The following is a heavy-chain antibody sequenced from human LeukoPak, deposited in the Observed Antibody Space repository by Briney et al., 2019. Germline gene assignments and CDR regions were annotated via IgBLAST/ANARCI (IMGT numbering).Heavy chain of an antibody. Sequence: SETLSLTCAVYGGSFSGYYWSWIRQPPGKGLEWIGEINHSGSTNYSPSLKSRVTISVDTSKNQFSLKLSSVTAADTAVYYCARRGVGATFDYWGQGTLVTVSS. CDR2: INHSGST. CDR1: GGSFSGYY. CDR3: ARRGVGATFDY. J-gene: IGHJ4*02. D-gene: IGHD1-26*01. V-gene: IGHV4-34*01.